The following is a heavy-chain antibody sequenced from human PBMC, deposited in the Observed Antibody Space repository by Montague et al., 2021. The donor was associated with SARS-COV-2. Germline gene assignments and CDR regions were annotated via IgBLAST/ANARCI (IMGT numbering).Heavy chain of an antibody. CDR1: GFSLSTSGLC. CDR2: IDRDAED. D-gene: IGHD3/OR15-3a*01. CDR3: ARIPEYGTGSLPTCYFDL. Sequence: PALVKPTQTLTLTCTFSGFSLSTSGLCVSWIRQPPGKALEWLALIDRDAEDHANHPQKPLHAPSKDPSKNQVVLTMTDMDPVDTGTYYCARIPEYGTGSLPTCYFDLWGHGTLVTVSS. J-gene: IGHJ2*01. V-gene: IGHV2-70*01.